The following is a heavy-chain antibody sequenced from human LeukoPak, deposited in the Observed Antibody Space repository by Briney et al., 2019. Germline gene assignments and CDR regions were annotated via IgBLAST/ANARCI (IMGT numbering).Heavy chain of an antibody. CDR3: ARLVGCSGDSCYGDETMFDP. CDR2: IYYSGST. CDR1: GGSISSYY. V-gene: IGHV4-59*08. J-gene: IGHJ5*02. Sequence: SETLSLTCTVSGGSISSYYWSWIRQPPGKGLEWIGYIYYSGSTNYNPSLKSRVTISVDTSKNQFSLKLSSVTAADTAVYYCARLVGCSGDSCYGDETMFDPWGQGTLVTVSS. D-gene: IGHD2-15*01.